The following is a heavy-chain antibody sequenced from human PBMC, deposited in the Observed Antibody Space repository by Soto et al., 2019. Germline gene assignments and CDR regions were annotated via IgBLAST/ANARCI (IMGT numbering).Heavy chain of an antibody. CDR2: FDPEDGET. CDR1: GYTLTELS. V-gene: IGHV1-24*01. CDR3: ATSRYYRAGATGRGKILAFDI. D-gene: IGHD6-25*01. Sequence: ASVKVSCKVSGYTLTELSMHWVRQAPGKGLEWMGGFDPEDGETIYAQKFQGRVTMTEDTSTDTAYMELSSLRSEDTAVYYCATSRYYRAGATGRGKILAFDIWGQGTMLT. J-gene: IGHJ3*02.